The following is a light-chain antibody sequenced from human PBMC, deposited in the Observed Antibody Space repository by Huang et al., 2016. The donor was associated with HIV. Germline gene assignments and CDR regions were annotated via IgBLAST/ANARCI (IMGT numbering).Light chain of an antibody. Sequence: EIVLTQSPATLSLSPGERATVSCRASQNINDFLAWYQQTPGQPPRLLIYDASTRASGIPARFSGNVSGTDFTLMISSLEPEDFAVYYCQQRSTWPRSITFGQGTRLEI. V-gene: IGKV3-11*01. CDR3: QQRSTWPRSIT. CDR1: QNINDF. J-gene: IGKJ5*01. CDR2: DAS.